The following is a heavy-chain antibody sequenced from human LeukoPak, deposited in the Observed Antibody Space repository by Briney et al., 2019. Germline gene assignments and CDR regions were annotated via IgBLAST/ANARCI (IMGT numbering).Heavy chain of an antibody. D-gene: IGHD5-18*01. CDR3: ARDRNGYSYGKDV. CDR2: MNPNSGNT. V-gene: IGHV1-8*01. CDR1: GYTLTELS. Sequence: ASVKVSCKVSGYTLTELSMHWVRQATGQGLEWMGWMNPNSGNTGYAQKFQGRVTMTRNTSISTAYMELSSLRSEDTAVYYCARDRNGYSYGKDVWGQGTTVTVSS. J-gene: IGHJ6*02.